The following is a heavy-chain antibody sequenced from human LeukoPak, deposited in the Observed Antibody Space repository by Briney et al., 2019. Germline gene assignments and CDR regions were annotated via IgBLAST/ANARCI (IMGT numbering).Heavy chain of an antibody. CDR3: ARGPAYCGGDCYSDY. J-gene: IGHJ4*02. CDR2: ISAYSGNT. Sequence: ASVKVSCKASGYTFTSYDISWVRQAPGQGLEWMGWISAYSGNTNYAQKLQGRVTMTTDTSTSTAYMELRSLRSDDTAVYYCARGPAYCGGDCYSDYWGQGTLVTVSS. V-gene: IGHV1-18*01. D-gene: IGHD2-21*02. CDR1: GYTFTSYD.